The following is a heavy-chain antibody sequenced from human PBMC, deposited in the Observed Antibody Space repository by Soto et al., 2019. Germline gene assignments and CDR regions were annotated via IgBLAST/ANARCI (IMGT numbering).Heavy chain of an antibody. J-gene: IGHJ6*03. CDR3: AREDVCCDGGRCYGIPLDV. CDR2: IQSGGTT. CDR1: GFTVSSKY. Sequence: HPGGSLRLSCAASGFTVSSKYMTWVRQAPGKGLEWVSLIQSGGTTYYADSVKGRFTISRDTSENTLHLQMDSLRVEDTAVYYCAREDVCCDGGRCYGIPLDVGGKGTTVTV. V-gene: IGHV3-66*01. D-gene: IGHD2-15*01.